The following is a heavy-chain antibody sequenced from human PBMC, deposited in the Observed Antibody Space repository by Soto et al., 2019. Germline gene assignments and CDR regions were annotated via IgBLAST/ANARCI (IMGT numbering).Heavy chain of an antibody. J-gene: IGHJ3*02. CDR1: WFICSSYD. V-gene: IGHV3-23*01. D-gene: IGHD2-8*02. CDR2: ILVDGRT. Sequence: GGSLRLSCAASWFICSSYDMSWVRQAPGKGLERVSTILVDGRTFYVDSVKGRFTISRDSSNNMVYLQMNSLTAGDTALYYCAKATATGGGAFDICGQGTMVTVSS. CDR3: AKATATGGGAFDI.